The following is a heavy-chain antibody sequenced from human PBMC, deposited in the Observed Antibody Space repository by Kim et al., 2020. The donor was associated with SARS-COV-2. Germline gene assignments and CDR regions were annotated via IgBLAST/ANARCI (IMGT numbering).Heavy chain of an antibody. D-gene: IGHD5-12*01. CDR3: ARGDGYNLPY. CDR2: IYYSGST. J-gene: IGHJ4*02. CDR1: GGSISSYY. Sequence: SETLSLTCTVSGGSISSYYWSWIRQPPGKGLEWIGYIYYSGSTNYNPSLKSRVTISVDTSKNQFSLKLSSVTAADTAVYYCARGDGYNLPYWGQGTLVTVSS. V-gene: IGHV4-59*08.